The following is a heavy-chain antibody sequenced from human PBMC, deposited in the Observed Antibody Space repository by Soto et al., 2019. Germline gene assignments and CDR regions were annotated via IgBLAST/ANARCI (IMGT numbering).Heavy chain of an antibody. V-gene: IGHV4-34*01. CDR2: INHSGST. CDR3: ARGPKLND. Sequence: PSETLSLTCAVYGGSFSGYYWSWIRQPPGKGLEWIGEINHSGSTNYNPSLKSRVTISVDTSKNQFSLKLSSVTAADTAVYYCARGPKLNDWGQGTLVTVSS. CDR1: GGSFSGYY. J-gene: IGHJ4*02.